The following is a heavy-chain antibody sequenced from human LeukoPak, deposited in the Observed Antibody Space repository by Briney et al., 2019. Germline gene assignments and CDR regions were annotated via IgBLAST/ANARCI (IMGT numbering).Heavy chain of an antibody. CDR1: GFTFSSYS. CDR3: AKSLFTSATGTGRAFHI. Sequence: GGSLRLSCAASGFTFSSYSMNWVRQAPGKGLEWVSSISSSSSYIYYADSVKGRFTISRDNAKNSLYLQMNSLRAEDTAIFYCAKSLFTSATGTGRAFHIWGQGTRVTVSS. D-gene: IGHD1-1*01. J-gene: IGHJ3*02. V-gene: IGHV3-21*04. CDR2: ISSSSSYI.